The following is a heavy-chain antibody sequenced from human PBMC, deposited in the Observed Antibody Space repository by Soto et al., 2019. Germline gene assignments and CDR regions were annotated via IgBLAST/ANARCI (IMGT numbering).Heavy chain of an antibody. Sequence: PSETLSLTCTVSGGSISSYYWSWIRQPPGKGLEWIGYIYYSGSTNYNPSLKSRVTISVDTSKNQFSLKLSSVTAADTAVYYCASTYYDFWSGPPVGYWGQGTLVTVSS. CDR1: GGSISSYY. CDR3: ASTYYDFWSGPPVGY. CDR2: IYYSGST. D-gene: IGHD3-3*01. V-gene: IGHV4-59*01. J-gene: IGHJ4*02.